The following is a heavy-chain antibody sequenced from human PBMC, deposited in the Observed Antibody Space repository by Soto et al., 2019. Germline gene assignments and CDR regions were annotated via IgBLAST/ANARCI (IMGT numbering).Heavy chain of an antibody. D-gene: IGHD5-12*01. J-gene: IGHJ3*02. CDR2: IYYSGIT. Sequence: QVQLQESGPGLVKPSQTLSLTCTVSGGSISSGGYYWSWIRQHPGKGLEWIGYIYYSGITYYNPSPKSRVTRSVDTSKNQFSLKLSSVTAAATAVYYCARDLRVATSLGGAFDIWGQGTMVTVSS. CDR3: ARDLRVATSLGGAFDI. CDR1: GGSISSGGYY. V-gene: IGHV4-31*03.